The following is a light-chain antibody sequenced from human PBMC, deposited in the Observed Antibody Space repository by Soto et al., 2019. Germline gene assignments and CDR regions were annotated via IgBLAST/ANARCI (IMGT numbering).Light chain of an antibody. V-gene: IGKV3-20*01. CDR2: GAS. Sequence: EIVLTQSPGILSLSPGERAALSCRASQSVRGGFLAWYQQKPSRSPRLLIFGASNRATGVPDRFSGSESGTDFTLTITRLEPEDFAVYYCQQYGSSPGTFGQGTKLEI. J-gene: IGKJ2*02. CDR3: QQYGSSPGT. CDR1: QSVRGGF.